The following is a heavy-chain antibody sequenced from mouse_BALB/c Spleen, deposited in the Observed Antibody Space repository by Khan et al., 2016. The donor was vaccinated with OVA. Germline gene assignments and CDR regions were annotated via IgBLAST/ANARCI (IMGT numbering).Heavy chain of an antibody. CDR3: TRLVDY. Sequence: EVELVESGGGLVKPGGSLKLSCAASGFTFSSYAVSWIRQTPEKRLEWVASINSGGSTYYPDSVTGRFTISRDDARNILYRQMSRLRSEDTAMYYCTRLVDYWGQGTSVTVSS. V-gene: IGHV5-6-5*01. J-gene: IGHJ4*01. CDR2: INSGGST. CDR1: GFTFSSYA.